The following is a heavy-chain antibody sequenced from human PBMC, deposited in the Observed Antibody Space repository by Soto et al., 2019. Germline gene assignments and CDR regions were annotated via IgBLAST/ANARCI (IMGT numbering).Heavy chain of an antibody. CDR3: AKEFSPTDYDSSGPVGG. J-gene: IGHJ4*02. CDR2: IYHSGNT. D-gene: IGHD3-22*01. Sequence: SETLSLTCTVSGDSISSGDYYWSWIRQPPGKGLEWIGYIYHSGNTYYNPSLKTRITISLDPSRNQFSLNLNSVTAADTAVYYCAKEFSPTDYDSSGPVGGWGQGTLVTVSS. V-gene: IGHV4-30-4*01. CDR1: GDSISSGDYY.